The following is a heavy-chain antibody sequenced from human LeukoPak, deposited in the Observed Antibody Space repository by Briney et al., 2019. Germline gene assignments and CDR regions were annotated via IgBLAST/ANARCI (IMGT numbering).Heavy chain of an antibody. Sequence: ASVKVSCKASGYTFTSYAMHWVRQAPGQRLEWMGWINAGNGNTKYSQKFQGRVTITRDTSASTAYMELSSLRSEDTAVYYCAREGGSAGSTGPGWYFDLWGRGTLVTVSS. CDR1: GYTFTSYA. CDR2: INAGNGNT. CDR3: AREGGSAGSTGPGWYFDL. D-gene: IGHD2-2*01. J-gene: IGHJ2*01. V-gene: IGHV1-3*01.